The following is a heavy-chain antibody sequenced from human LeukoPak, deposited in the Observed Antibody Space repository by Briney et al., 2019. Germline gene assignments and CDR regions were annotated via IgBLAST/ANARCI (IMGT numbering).Heavy chain of an antibody. Sequence: SETLSLTCSVSGGSIRSDSSFWNWIRQHPGKGLEWIGYIYYSGSTNYNPSLKSRVTISVDTSKNQFSLKLSSVTAADTAVYYCAREGYQGYCSSTSCYRDAFDIWGQGTMVTVSS. V-gene: IGHV4-61*01. CDR1: GGSIRSDSSF. CDR2: IYYSGST. CDR3: AREGYQGYCSSTSCYRDAFDI. D-gene: IGHD2-2*02. J-gene: IGHJ3*02.